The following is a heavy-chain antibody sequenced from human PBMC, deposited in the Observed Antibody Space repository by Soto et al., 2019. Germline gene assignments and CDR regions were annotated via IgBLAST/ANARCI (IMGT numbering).Heavy chain of an antibody. CDR1: GYTFTSYA. CDR2: INAGNGNT. J-gene: IGHJ5*02. V-gene: IGHV1-3*01. CDR3: VKGPAAMSRSWFDP. D-gene: IGHD2-2*01. Sequence: ASVKVSCKASGYTFTSYAIHWVRQAPGQRLEWMGWINAGNGNTKYSQKFQGRVTITRDTSASTAYMELSSLRSEDTAVYHCVKGPAAMSRSWFDPWGQGTLVTVSS.